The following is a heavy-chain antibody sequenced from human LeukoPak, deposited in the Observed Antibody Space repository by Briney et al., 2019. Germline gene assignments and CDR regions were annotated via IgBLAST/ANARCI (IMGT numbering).Heavy chain of an antibody. CDR3: AKSNSGWYVPPSD. Sequence: PGRSLRLSRAVSGFAFSDYGMHWVRQAPGKGLEWLAVISYDGSNAYYADSVKGRFTISRDNSKNTLSLQMNSLRAEDTAVYYCAKSNSGWYVPPSDWGQGTLVSVSS. CDR1: GFAFSDYG. D-gene: IGHD6-19*01. J-gene: IGHJ4*02. V-gene: IGHV3-30*18. CDR2: ISYDGSNA.